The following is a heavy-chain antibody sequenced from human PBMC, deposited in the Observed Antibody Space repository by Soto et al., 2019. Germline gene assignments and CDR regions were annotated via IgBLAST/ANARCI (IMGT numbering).Heavy chain of an antibody. CDR1: GGSISSSNW. CDR3: ARDSRPHYTYSSSWYNYYYYGMDV. J-gene: IGHJ6*02. V-gene: IGHV4-4*02. CDR2: IYHSGST. Sequence: SETLSLTCAVSGGSISSSNWWSWVRQPPGKGLEWIGEIYHSGSTNYNPSLKSRVTISVDKSKNQFSLKLSSVTAADTAVYYCARDSRPHYTYSSSWYNYYYYGMDVWGQGTTVTVSS. D-gene: IGHD6-13*01.